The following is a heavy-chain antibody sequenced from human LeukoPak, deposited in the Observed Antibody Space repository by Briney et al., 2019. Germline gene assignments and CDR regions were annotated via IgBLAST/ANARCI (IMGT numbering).Heavy chain of an antibody. D-gene: IGHD2-15*01. Sequence: GGSRRLSCAASGFTFGSYSMNWVRQAPGKGLEWVSSIISSSSYIYYADSVKGRFTISRDNAKNSLYLQMNSLRAEDTAVYYCASFGVVVAATGFDYWGQGTLVTVSS. CDR3: ASFGVVVAATGFDY. CDR1: GFTFGSYS. CDR2: IISSSSYI. J-gene: IGHJ4*02. V-gene: IGHV3-21*01.